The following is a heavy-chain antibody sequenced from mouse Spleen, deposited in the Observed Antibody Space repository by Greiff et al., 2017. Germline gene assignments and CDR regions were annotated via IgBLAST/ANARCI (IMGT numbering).Heavy chain of an antibody. Sequence: EVQVVESGGGLVKPGGSLKLSCAASGFTFSSYAMSWVRQTPEKRLEWVATISSGGSYTYYPDSVKGRFTISRDNAKNTLYLQMSSLRSEDTAMYYCARGEMVTKDWYFDVWGAGTTVTVSS. V-gene: IGHV5-9-3*01. J-gene: IGHJ1*01. CDR1: GFTFSSYA. CDR3: ARGEMVTKDWYFDV. D-gene: IGHD2-1*01. CDR2: ISSGGSYT.